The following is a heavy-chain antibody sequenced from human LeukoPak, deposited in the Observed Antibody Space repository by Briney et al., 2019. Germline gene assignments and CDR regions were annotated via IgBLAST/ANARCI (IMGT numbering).Heavy chain of an antibody. J-gene: IGHJ6*04. Sequence: GGSLRLSCAASGFTFSSYEMNWVRQAPGKGLEWVSYISSSGSTIYYADSVKGRFTISRDNGKNSLYLQMNSLRAEDTAVYYCAELGITMIGGVWGKGTTVTVSS. D-gene: IGHD3-10*02. V-gene: IGHV3-48*03. CDR1: GFTFSSYE. CDR3: AELGITMIGGV. CDR2: ISSSGSTI.